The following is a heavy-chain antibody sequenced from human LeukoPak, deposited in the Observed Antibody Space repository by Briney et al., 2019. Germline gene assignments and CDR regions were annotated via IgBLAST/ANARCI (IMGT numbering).Heavy chain of an antibody. CDR1: GGSISSYY. D-gene: IGHD2-15*01. CDR3: ARARRGGKSPLGY. CDR2: IYYSGST. V-gene: IGHV4-59*01. J-gene: IGHJ4*02. Sequence: SETLSLTCTVSGGSISSYYWSWIRQPPGKGLEWIGYIYYSGSTYYNPSLKSRVTISVDTSKNQFSLKLSSVTAADTAVYYCARARRGGKSPLGYWGQGTLVTVSS.